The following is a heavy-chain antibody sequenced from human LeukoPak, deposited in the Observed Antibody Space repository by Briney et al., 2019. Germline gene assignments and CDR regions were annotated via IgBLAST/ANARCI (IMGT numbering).Heavy chain of an antibody. J-gene: IGHJ3*02. D-gene: IGHD2-15*01. Sequence: GGSLRLSCAASGFTFNNYWMHWVRQAPGKGLVWVSRINSDGSSTAYADSVKGRFTISRDNARNTLYLQMNSLRAEDTAVYYCARGGYCSGGDCYSSLAAFDIWGLGTMVSVSS. CDR1: GFTFNNYW. CDR3: ARGGYCSGGDCYSSLAAFDI. CDR2: INSDGSST. V-gene: IGHV3-74*01.